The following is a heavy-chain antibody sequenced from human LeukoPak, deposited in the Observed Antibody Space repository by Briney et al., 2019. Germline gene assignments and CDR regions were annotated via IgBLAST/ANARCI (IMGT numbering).Heavy chain of an antibody. CDR3: AKDLKRAIVVVRRVPNDY. V-gene: IGHV3-23*01. Sequence: GGSLRLSCAASGFTFSSYAMSWVRQAPGKGLEWVSAISGSGGSTYYADSVKGRFTISRDNSKNTLYLQMNGLRAEDTAVHYCAKDLKRAIVVVRRVPNDYWGQGTLVTVSP. CDR1: GFTFSSYA. D-gene: IGHD3-22*01. J-gene: IGHJ4*02. CDR2: ISGSGGST.